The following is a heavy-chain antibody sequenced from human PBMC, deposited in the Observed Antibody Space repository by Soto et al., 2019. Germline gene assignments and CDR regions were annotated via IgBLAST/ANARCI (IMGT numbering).Heavy chain of an antibody. CDR3: ARDPEKYSGSDLGIDY. J-gene: IGHJ4*02. V-gene: IGHV3-23*01. CDR1: GFTFSNYA. Sequence: PGGSLRLSCAGSGFTFSNYAMSWVRLAPGKGLEWVSAISGSGKTISYADSVKGRFTISRDNAKNSLYLQMNSLRAEDTAVYYCARDPEKYSGSDLGIDYWGQGTLVTVSS. CDR2: ISGSGKTI. D-gene: IGHD5-12*01.